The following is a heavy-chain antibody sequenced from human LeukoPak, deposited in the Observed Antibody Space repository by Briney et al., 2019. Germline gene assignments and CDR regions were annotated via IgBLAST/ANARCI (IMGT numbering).Heavy chain of an antibody. CDR1: GGSISSSNW. Sequence: PSETLSLTCAVSGGSISSSNWWSWVRQPPGKGLEWIGEIYHSGSTNYNPSLKSRVTISVDKSKNQFSLKLSSVTAADTAVYYCARAGVYYYDSSGYLSAEYFQHWGQGTLVTVSS. D-gene: IGHD3-22*01. CDR2: IYHSGST. CDR3: ARAGVYYYDSSGYLSAEYFQH. J-gene: IGHJ1*01. V-gene: IGHV4-4*02.